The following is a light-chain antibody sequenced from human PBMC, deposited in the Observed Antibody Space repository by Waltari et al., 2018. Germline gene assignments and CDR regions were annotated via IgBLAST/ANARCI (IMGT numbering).Light chain of an antibody. CDR3: LHYKNWRT. CDR2: GAS. V-gene: IGKV3D-15*01. J-gene: IGKJ1*01. CDR1: QSVNNN. Sequence: EIVMTQSPATLSVSPGERAPLSCRASQSVNNNLAWYQQKPGQAPRLLIYGASTRATGIPVRFSGSGSGTEFTLTISSLQSEDFAIYYCLHYKNWRTFGQGTKVEIK.